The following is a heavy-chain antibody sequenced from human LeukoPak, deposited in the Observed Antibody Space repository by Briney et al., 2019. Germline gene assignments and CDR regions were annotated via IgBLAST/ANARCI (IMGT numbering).Heavy chain of an antibody. V-gene: IGHV1-69*05. CDR1: GGTFSSYA. CDR3: ASPYSSCWYAEHEPFDY. D-gene: IGHD6-19*01. J-gene: IGHJ4*02. Sequence: SVKVSCEASGGTFSSYAISWVRQAPGQGLEWMGGIIPIFGTANYAQKFQGRVTITTDESTSTAYMELSSLRSEDTAVYYCASPYSSCWYAEHEPFDYWGQGTLVTVSS. CDR2: IIPIFGTA.